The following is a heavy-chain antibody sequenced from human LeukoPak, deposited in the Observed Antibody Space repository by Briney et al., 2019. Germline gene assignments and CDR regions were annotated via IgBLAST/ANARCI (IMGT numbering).Heavy chain of an antibody. CDR2: ISSSSSTI. CDR1: GFTFSNAW. CDR3: ARDKYSTIDY. D-gene: IGHD6-6*01. Sequence: GGSLRLSCAASGFTFSNAWMSWVRQAPGKGLEWVSYISSSSSTIFYADSFKGRFTISRDNAKSSLFLQMNSLRDEDTAIYYCARDKYSTIDYWGQGTLVTVSS. J-gene: IGHJ4*02. V-gene: IGHV3-48*02.